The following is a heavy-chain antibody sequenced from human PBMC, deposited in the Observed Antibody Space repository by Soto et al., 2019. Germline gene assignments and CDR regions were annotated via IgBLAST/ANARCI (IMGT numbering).Heavy chain of an antibody. CDR2: ISYDGSNK. CDR1: GFTFSSYG. J-gene: IGHJ4*02. Sequence: GGSLRLSCAASGFTFSSYGMHWVRQAPGKGLEWVAVISYDGSNKYYADSVKGRFTISRDNSKNTLYLQMNSLRAEDTAVYYCAKGIAVAPGDYWGQGTLVTVSS. V-gene: IGHV3-30*18. CDR3: AKGIAVAPGDY. D-gene: IGHD6-19*01.